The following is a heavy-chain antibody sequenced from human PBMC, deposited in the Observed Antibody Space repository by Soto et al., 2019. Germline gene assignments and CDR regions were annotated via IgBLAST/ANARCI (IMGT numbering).Heavy chain of an antibody. CDR3: ARDPDSSSSYYYYGMDV. Sequence: LSLTCTVSGGSISSGGYYWSWIRQHPGKGLEWIGYIYYSGSTYYNPSLKSRVTISVDTSKNQFSLKLSSVTAADTAVYYCARDPDSSSSYYYYGMDVWGQGTTVTVS. V-gene: IGHV4-31*03. CDR1: GGSISSGGYY. D-gene: IGHD6-6*01. J-gene: IGHJ6*02. CDR2: IYYSGST.